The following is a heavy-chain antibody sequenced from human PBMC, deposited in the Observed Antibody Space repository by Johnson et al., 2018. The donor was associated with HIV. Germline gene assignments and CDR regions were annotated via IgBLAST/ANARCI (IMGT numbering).Heavy chain of an antibody. D-gene: IGHD2-21*01. CDR3: ARNSESSRAVVVIATGGMGAFEI. CDR2: IGTTGDT. CDR1: GFTLSSYD. V-gene: IGHV3-13*01. J-gene: IGHJ3*02. Sequence: EVQVVESGGGLVQPGGSLRLSCAASGFTLSSYDMHWVRQVTGKGLEWVSSIGTTGDTYYPGSVKGRFTISRDNAKNSLYLQMNSLRAEDTALYYCARNSESSRAVVVIATGGMGAFEIWGQGTMVTVSS.